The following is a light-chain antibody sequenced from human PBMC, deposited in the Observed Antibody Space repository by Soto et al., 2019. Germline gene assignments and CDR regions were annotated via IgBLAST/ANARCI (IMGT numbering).Light chain of an antibody. CDR2: DNT. Sequence: QTVVTQPPSVSGAPGQRVTISCTGSSSNIGAGYDVHWYQQLPGTAPKLLIYDNTNRPSGVPDRFSGSKSGTSASLAITGLQAEDEADYYCQSYDRSLSALVFGGGTKVTVL. V-gene: IGLV1-40*01. CDR3: QSYDRSLSALV. J-gene: IGLJ2*01. CDR1: SSNIGAGYD.